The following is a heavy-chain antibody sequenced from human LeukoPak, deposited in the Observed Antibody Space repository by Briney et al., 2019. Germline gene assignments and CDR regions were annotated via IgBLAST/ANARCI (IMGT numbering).Heavy chain of an antibody. Sequence: SETLSLTCTVSGGSISSYYWSWIRQPPGKGLEWIGYIYYSGSTNYNPSLKSRVTISVDTSKNQFSLKLSSVTAADTTVYYCASGYSGYDTDYYYYYYMDVWGKGTTVTVSS. J-gene: IGHJ6*03. D-gene: IGHD5-12*01. V-gene: IGHV4-59*01. CDR2: IYYSGST. CDR3: ASGYSGYDTDYYYYYYMDV. CDR1: GGSISSYY.